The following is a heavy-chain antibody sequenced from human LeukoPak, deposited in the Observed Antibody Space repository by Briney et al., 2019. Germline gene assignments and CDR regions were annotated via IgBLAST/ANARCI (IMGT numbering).Heavy chain of an antibody. V-gene: IGHV4-59*01. D-gene: IGHD1-14*01. J-gene: IGHJ5*02. CDR2: IFQSGIT. CDR1: GDSISRYY. Sequence: SETLSLTCTVSGDSISRYYWHWIRQPPGKGLEWIGFIFQSGITNYNPSLKGRVTISADTSQNQFSLKVNSVTAADTAVYYCARDLYPITFFDAWGQGSLVTVSS. CDR3: ARDLYPITFFDA.